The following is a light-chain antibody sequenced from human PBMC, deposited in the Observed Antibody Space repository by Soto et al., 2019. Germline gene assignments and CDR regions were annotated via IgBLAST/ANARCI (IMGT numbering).Light chain of an antibody. CDR3: QSYDSTLSARYV. CDR1: NSNIGAGFD. CDR2: GND. V-gene: IGLV1-40*01. J-gene: IGLJ1*01. Sequence: QSVLTQPPSVSGAPGQRVTISCTGSNSNIGAGFDVHWYKQLPGTAPKLVFSGNDYRPSGVPDRFSASTSGTSASLAITGLQAEDEGDYYCQSYDSTLSARYVFGTGTKVTVL.